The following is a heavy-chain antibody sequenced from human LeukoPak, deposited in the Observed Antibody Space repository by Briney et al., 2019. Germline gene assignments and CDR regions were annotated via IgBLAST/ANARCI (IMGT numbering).Heavy chain of an antibody. CDR3: GRSPHYSRAENVDY. D-gene: IGHD4-11*01. J-gene: IGHJ4*02. V-gene: IGHV4-4*07. Sequence: SETRSLTGTVSGGPITGYYWSWIRQPAGKGLEWIGRMYSSGSPSYNPSLKSRVTMSVDTSKNQFSLKLSSVTAADTAVYYCGRSPHYSRAENVDYWGQGTLVTVSS. CDR2: MYSSGSP. CDR1: GGPITGYY.